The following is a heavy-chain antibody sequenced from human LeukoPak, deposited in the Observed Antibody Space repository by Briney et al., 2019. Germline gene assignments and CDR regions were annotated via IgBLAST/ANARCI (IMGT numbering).Heavy chain of an antibody. V-gene: IGHV4-4*02. Sequence: PSETLSLTCAVSGGSISSSNWWSWVRQPPGKGLEWIGEIYHSGSTNYNPSLKSRVTISVDTSKNQFSLKLSSVTAADTAVYYCARYSSGWRNFDXWGQGTLVTVXS. CDR2: IYHSGST. CDR3: ARYSSGWRNFDX. CDR1: GGSISSSNW. D-gene: IGHD6-19*01. J-gene: IGHJ4*02.